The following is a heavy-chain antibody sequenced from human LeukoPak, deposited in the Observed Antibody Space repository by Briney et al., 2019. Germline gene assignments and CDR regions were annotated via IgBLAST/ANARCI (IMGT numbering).Heavy chain of an antibody. CDR3: AKEAMVRGVIMDY. CDR2: IRYDGSNK. V-gene: IGHV3-30*02. D-gene: IGHD3-10*01. Sequence: PGGSLRLSCAASGFTFRNYGMFWARQAPGKGLEWVAFIRYDGSNKYYADSVKGRFTISRDNSKNTLYLQMNSLRAEDTAVYYCAKEAMVRGVIMDYWGQGTLVTVSS. CDR1: GFTFRNYG. J-gene: IGHJ4*02.